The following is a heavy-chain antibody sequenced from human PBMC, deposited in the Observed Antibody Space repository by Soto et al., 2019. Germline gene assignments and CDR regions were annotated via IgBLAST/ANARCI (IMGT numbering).Heavy chain of an antibody. D-gene: IGHD4-4*01. CDR2: MWSDGSDE. J-gene: IGHJ3*02. CDR1: GFTISMYD. V-gene: IGHV3-33*07. Sequence: QVQLVESGGGVVKPGRSRRLSCAVSGFTISMYDRSWVRQAPGRGLEWVAVMWSDGSDEDYVDSVKGRFTISRDKAKNTLYLQMNSLRAEDTAVYFCARDDYNGDIPFDIWGQGTRVTVSS. CDR3: ARDDYNGDIPFDI.